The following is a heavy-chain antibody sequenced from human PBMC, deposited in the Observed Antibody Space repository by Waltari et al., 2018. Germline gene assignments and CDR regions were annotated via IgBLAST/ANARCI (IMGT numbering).Heavy chain of an antibody. V-gene: IGHV3-7*01. CDR2: IKQDGSEK. CDR3: AREDSSGWS. Sequence: EVQLVESGGGLVQPGGSLRLSCAASGFTFSSYWKSWVRQAPGKGLEWVANIKQDGSEKYYVDSVKGRFTISRDNAKNSLYLQMNSLRAEDTAVYYCAREDSSGWSWGQGTLVTVSS. CDR1: GFTFSSYW. D-gene: IGHD6-19*01. J-gene: IGHJ5*02.